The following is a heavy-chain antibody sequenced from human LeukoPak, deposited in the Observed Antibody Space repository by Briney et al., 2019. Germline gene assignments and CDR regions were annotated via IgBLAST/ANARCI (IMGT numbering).Heavy chain of an antibody. V-gene: IGHV4-38-2*01. CDR3: ARLIYCTNGVCYKGYFDY. J-gene: IGHJ4*02. Sequence: PSETLSLTCAVSGYSISRGYYWGWIRQPPGKGLEWIGSIYHSGSTYYNPSLKSRVTISVGTSKNQFSLKLSSVTAADTAVYYCARLIYCTNGVCYKGYFDYWGQGSLVTVSS. CDR1: GYSISRGYY. D-gene: IGHD2-8*01. CDR2: IYHSGST.